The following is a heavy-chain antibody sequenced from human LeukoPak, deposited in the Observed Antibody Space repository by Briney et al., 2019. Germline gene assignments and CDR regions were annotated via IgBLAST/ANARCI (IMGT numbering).Heavy chain of an antibody. D-gene: IGHD5-24*01. Sequence: QPGGSLRLSCAASGFTFSSYAMSWVRQAPGKGLEWVSAISGSGGSTYYADSVKGRFTISRDNSKNTLYLQMNSLRAEDTAVYYCARESGSGDGYNTDYWGQGTLVTVSS. CDR3: ARESGSGDGYNTDY. J-gene: IGHJ4*02. V-gene: IGHV3-23*01. CDR2: ISGSGGST. CDR1: GFTFSSYA.